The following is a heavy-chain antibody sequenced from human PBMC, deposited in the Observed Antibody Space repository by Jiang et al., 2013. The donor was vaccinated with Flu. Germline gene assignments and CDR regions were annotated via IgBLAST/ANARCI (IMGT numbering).Heavy chain of an antibody. CDR1: GYSFTSYW. CDR3: ARHEVGVWPETWFDP. CDR2: IDPSDSYT. D-gene: IGHD1-26*01. V-gene: IGHV5-10-1*01. J-gene: IGHJ5*02. Sequence: GAEVKKPGESLRISCKGSGYSFTSYWITWVRQMPGKGLEWMGKIDPSDSYTNYSPSFQGHVTISVDKSLSTAYLQWSSLKASDTAMYYCARHEVGVWPETWFDPWGQGTLVT.